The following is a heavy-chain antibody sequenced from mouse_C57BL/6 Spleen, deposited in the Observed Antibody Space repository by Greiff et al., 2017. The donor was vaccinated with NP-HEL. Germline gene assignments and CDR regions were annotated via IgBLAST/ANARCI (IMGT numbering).Heavy chain of an antibody. V-gene: IGHV1-19*01. J-gene: IGHJ4*01. D-gene: IGHD2-4*01. CDR3: TRRDDNDVYIDY. Sequence: EVQLQQSGPVLVKPGASVKMSCKASGYTFTDYCMHWVKQSHVKGLEWIGVINPSKGGTSYNQKFKDKATLTVDKSSSTAYMVLNSLTSEDSAVYCCTRRDDNDVYIDYWGQGTSVTVSS. CDR2: INPSKGGT. CDR1: GYTFTDYC.